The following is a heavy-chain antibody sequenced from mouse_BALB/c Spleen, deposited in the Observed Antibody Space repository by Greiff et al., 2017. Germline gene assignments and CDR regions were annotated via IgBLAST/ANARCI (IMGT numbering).Heavy chain of an antibody. Sequence: DVKLQESGGGLVKPGGSLKLSCAASGFTFSSYTMSWVRQTPEKRLEWVATISSGGGNTYYPDSVKGRFTISRDNAKNNLYLQMSSLRSEDTALYYCARWGYLYAMDYWGQGTSVTVSS. D-gene: IGHD2-2*01. CDR3: ARWGYLYAMDY. CDR2: ISSGGGNT. CDR1: GFTFSSYT. V-gene: IGHV5-9*03. J-gene: IGHJ4*01.